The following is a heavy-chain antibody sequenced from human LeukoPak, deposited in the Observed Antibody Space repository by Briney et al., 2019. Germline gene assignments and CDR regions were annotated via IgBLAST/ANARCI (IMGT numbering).Heavy chain of an antibody. CDR1: GGSFSGYY. D-gene: IGHD2-21*02. Sequence: SETLSLTCAVYGGSFSGYYWSWIRQPPGKGLGWIGEINHSGSTNYNPSLKSRVTISVDTSKNQFSLKLSSVTAAETAVYYCASLNMTLLLDYWGQETLVTVSS. J-gene: IGHJ4*02. CDR3: ASLNMTLLLDY. V-gene: IGHV4-34*01. CDR2: INHSGST.